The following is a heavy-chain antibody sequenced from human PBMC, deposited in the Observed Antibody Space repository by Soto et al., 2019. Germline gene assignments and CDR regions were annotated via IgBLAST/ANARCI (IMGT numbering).Heavy chain of an antibody. Sequence: SETLSLTCAVSSGSISSSNWWSWVRQPPGKGLEWIGEIYHSGSTNYNPSLKSRVTISVDTSKMQVSLKLSSVTAADTAMYFCARGTPSPLIVRSSRGPWFDPWGQGTLVTVS. V-gene: IGHV4-4*02. J-gene: IGHJ5*02. CDR2: IYHSGST. D-gene: IGHD2-15*01. CDR3: ARGTPSPLIVRSSRGPWFDP. CDR1: SGSISSSNW.